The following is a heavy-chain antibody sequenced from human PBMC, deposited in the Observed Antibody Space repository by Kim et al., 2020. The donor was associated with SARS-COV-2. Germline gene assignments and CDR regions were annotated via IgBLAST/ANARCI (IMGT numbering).Heavy chain of an antibody. J-gene: IGHJ2*01. CDR3: VRDSSWDHLLAFFYFD. Sequence: GGSLRLSLTASGFPFSIYRMSWVRQAPGKGLEWVAQISQDGSATSYMDSAKGRFTISRDNAKNSLDLQMNSLRAEDTAVYSCVRDSSWDHLLAFFYFD. CDR1: GFPFSIYR. D-gene: IGHD6-13*01. CDR2: ISQDGSAT. V-gene: IGHV3-7*03.